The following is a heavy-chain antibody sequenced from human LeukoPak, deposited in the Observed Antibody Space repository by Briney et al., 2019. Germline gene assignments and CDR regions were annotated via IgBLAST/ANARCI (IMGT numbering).Heavy chain of an antibody. V-gene: IGHV1-46*01. D-gene: IGHD6-13*01. CDR3: ARDRGYSSSWYWGDGMDV. CDR2: INPRGGST. Sequence: ASVKVSCKASGYTFTSYYMHWVRQAPGQGLEWMGIINPRGGSTSYAQKFQGRVTMTRDTSTSTVYMELSSLRSEDTAVYYCARDRGYSSSWYWGDGMDVWGQGTTVTVSS. J-gene: IGHJ6*02. CDR1: GYTFTSYY.